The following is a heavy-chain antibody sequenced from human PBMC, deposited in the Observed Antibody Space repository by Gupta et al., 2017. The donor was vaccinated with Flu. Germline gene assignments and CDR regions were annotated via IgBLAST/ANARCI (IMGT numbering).Heavy chain of an antibody. Sequence: EVQLVESGGGLVQPGGSLRLSCAASGFTFSSYWMSWVRQAPGKGLEWVANIKQDGSEKYYVDSVKGRFTISRDNAKNSLYLQMNSLRAEDTAVYYCARDLIAYCGGDCFSGFDYWGQGTLVTVSS. V-gene: IGHV3-7*01. CDR3: ARDLIAYCGGDCFSGFDY. CDR2: IKQDGSEK. D-gene: IGHD2-21*02. CDR1: GFTFSSYW. J-gene: IGHJ4*02.